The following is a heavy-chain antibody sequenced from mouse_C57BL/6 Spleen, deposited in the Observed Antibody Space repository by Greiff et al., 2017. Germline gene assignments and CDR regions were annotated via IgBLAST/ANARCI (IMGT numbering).Heavy chain of an antibody. V-gene: IGHV1-61*01. CDR3: AREGYYSGLDD. D-gene: IGHD1-1*01. CDR2: IYPSDSET. CDR1: GYTFTSYW. Sequence: QVQLQQPGAELVRPGSSVKLSCKASGYTFTSYWMDWVKQRPGQGLEWIGNIYPSDSETYYNQKFKDKATLTVDKSSSTAYMQLSSLTSEDSAVYYCAREGYYSGLDDWGKGTTLTVSS. J-gene: IGHJ2*01.